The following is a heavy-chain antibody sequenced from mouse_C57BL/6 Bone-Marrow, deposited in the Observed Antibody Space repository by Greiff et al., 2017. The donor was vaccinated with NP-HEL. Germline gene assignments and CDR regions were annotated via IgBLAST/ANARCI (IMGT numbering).Heavy chain of an antibody. V-gene: IGHV1-59*01. CDR1: GYTFTSYW. Sequence: QVQLQQPGAELVRPGTSVKLSCKASGYTFTSYWMHWVKQRPGQGLEWIGVIDPSDSYTNYNQKFKGKATLTVDTSSSTAYMQLSSLTSEDSAVYYCARGYYWGQGTTLTVSS. CDR3: ARGYY. CDR2: IDPSDSYT. J-gene: IGHJ2*01.